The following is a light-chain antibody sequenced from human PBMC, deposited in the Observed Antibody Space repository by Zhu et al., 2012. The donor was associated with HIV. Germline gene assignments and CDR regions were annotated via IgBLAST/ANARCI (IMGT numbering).Light chain of an antibody. Sequence: DIQMTQSPSSLSVSVGDRVTITCRASQTVGQYLHWYQQRSGKAPKLLIYSTSTLQTGVPSRFSGSGFGTDFTLTISSLQPEDFATYYCLQSYTAPNTFGQGTSLEI. J-gene: IGKJ2*01. CDR1: QTVGQY. V-gene: IGKV1-39*01. CDR2: STS. CDR3: LQSYTAPNT.